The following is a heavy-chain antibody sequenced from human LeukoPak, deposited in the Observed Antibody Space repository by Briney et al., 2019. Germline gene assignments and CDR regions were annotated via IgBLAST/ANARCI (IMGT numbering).Heavy chain of an antibody. CDR2: INHSGST. CDR3: AIGVITGTYFDY. D-gene: IGHD1-1*01. V-gene: IGHV4-34*01. J-gene: IGHJ4*02. CDR1: GGSFSGYY. Sequence: SETLSLTCAVYGGSFSGYYWSWIRQPPGKWLEWIGEINHSGSTNYSPTLKSRVTISVDTSKNQFSLKLSSVTAADTAVYYCAIGVITGTYFDYWGQGTLVTVSS.